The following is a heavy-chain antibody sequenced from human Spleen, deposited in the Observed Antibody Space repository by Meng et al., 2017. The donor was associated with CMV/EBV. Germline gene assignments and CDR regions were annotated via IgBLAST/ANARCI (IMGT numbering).Heavy chain of an antibody. D-gene: IGHD5-12*01. Sequence: GSLRLSCTVSGGSISSYYWTWLRQPPGKGLEWIGYIFYTGSTNYNPSLKSRVSISVDSSKNQFSLKVNSVTAADTAVYYCARDVPRHFGYVYYGMDVWGQGTTVTVSS. V-gene: IGHV4-59*01. J-gene: IGHJ6*02. CDR1: GGSISSYY. CDR2: IFYTGST. CDR3: ARDVPRHFGYVYYGMDV.